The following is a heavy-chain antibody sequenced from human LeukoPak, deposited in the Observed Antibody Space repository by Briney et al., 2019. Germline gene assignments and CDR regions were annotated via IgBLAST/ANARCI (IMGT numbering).Heavy chain of an antibody. CDR3: ARRNSRSRAFDI. J-gene: IGHJ3*02. CDR1: SGSISSDSSY. CDR2: IYYGGST. V-gene: IGHV4-39*01. D-gene: IGHD1-1*01. Sequence: SETLSLTRTVSSGSISSDSSYWDWIRQPPGKGLGWIGSIYYGGSTYFNPSLKSRLTISVDASKNQFSLNLRSVTAADTAVYYCARRNSRSRAFDIWGQGTMVTVSS.